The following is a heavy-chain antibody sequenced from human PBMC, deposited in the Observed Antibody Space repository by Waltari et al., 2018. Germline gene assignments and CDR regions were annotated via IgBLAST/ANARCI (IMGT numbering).Heavy chain of an antibody. CDR1: GYTFTSYD. J-gene: IGHJ6*02. Sequence: QVQLVQSGAEVKKPGASVKVSCKASGYTFTSYDINWVRQAPGHGLEWMGWRNPNSCNTGYAQKFQGRVTMTRNTSISTAYMELSSLRSEDTAVYYCARGRGMITVRGVTSRNYYGMDVWGQGTTVTVSS. CDR2: RNPNSCNT. V-gene: IGHV1-8*01. D-gene: IGHD3-16*01. CDR3: ARGRGMITVRGVTSRNYYGMDV.